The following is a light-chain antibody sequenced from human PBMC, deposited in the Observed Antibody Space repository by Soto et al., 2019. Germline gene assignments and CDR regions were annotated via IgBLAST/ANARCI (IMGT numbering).Light chain of an antibody. V-gene: IGLV2-18*01. CDR3: SLYTIRSTYV. CDR1: SSDVGTYNR. J-gene: IGLJ1*01. CDR2: EVT. Sequence: SALTQPPSVSGSPGQSVTISCTGTSSDVGTYNRVSWYQQPPGTAPKLLIYEVTNRPSGVPDRFSGSKSGNTASLTISGLQAEDEADYYCSLYTIRSTYVFGTGTKVTVL.